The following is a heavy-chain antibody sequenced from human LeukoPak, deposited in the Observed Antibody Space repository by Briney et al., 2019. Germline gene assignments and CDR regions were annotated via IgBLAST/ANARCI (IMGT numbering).Heavy chain of an antibody. V-gene: IGHV1-46*01. Sequence: GASVKVSCKASGYTVTSYYMHWVRQAPGQGLEWMGIINPSGGSTSCAQKFQGRVTMTRDTSTSTVYMELSSLRSEDTAVYYCARLGTYCGGDCDTDYWGQGTLVTVSS. D-gene: IGHD2-21*02. CDR3: ARLGTYCGGDCDTDY. CDR1: GYTVTSYY. J-gene: IGHJ4*02. CDR2: INPSGGST.